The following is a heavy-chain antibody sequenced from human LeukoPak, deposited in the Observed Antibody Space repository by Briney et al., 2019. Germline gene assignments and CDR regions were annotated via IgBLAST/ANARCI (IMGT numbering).Heavy chain of an antibody. V-gene: IGHV3-74*03. Sequence: QPGGSLRLSCEASGFAFSKYRMHWVRQAPGKVLVWGSFISKDGATRTYVDSVRDRFTISRDNSKNILFLQMNSLKSEDTAMYYCVRASGYLHDFDFWGQGTLVTVSS. J-gene: IGHJ4*02. D-gene: IGHD3-3*01. CDR2: ISKDGATR. CDR1: GFAFSKYR. CDR3: VRASGYLHDFDF.